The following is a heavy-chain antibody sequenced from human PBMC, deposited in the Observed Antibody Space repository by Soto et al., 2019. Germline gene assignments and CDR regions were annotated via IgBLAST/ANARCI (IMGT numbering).Heavy chain of an antibody. V-gene: IGHV4-61*01. D-gene: IGHD6-13*01. Sequence: QVQLPESGPGLVKPSETLSLTCTVSGGSVSSGSYYWSWIRQPPGKGLEWIGYIYYSGSTNYNPSLKSRVTISVDTAKNQFALKLSAVTAADTAVYYCARGEKGQQLVLGWFDPWGQGTLVTVSS. CDR2: IYYSGST. J-gene: IGHJ5*02. CDR1: GGSVSSGSYY. CDR3: ARGEKGQQLVLGWFDP.